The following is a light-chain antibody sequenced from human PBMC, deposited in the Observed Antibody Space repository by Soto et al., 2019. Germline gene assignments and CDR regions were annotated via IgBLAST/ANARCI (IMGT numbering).Light chain of an antibody. J-gene: IGKJ1*01. Sequence: ESVLTQSPGTLSLSPGERATLSCRASQTVSSNYLAWYQQRPGQAPRLLIHGASSRATGIPDRFSGSRSGTDFTLTISRLEHEDFAEYYCQQYGSSGTVGQGTKVEIK. CDR2: GAS. CDR1: QTVSSNY. CDR3: QQYGSSGT. V-gene: IGKV3-20*01.